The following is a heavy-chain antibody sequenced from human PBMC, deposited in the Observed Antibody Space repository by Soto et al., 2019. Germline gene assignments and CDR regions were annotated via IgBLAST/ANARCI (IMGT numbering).Heavy chain of an antibody. CDR3: ARASNKRGYSYGLDY. CDR1: GGSISSGPYS. J-gene: IGHJ4*02. D-gene: IGHD5-18*01. V-gene: IGHV4-39*07. CDR2: FHYSEST. Sequence: SETLSLTCTVSGGSISSGPYSWGWIRQPPGEGLEWIGTFHYSESTHYNPSLESRITISVDTSKNQFSLKLGSVTAADTAFYYCARASNKRGYSYGLDYWGQGTLVTVSS.